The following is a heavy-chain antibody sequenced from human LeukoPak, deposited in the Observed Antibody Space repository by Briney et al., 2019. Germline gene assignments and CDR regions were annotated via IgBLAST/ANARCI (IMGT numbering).Heavy chain of an antibody. Sequence: GGSLRLSCAASGFTFSSCAMRWVRQAPGKGLEWVAVISYDGSNKYYADSVKGRFTISRDNSKNTLFLQMNSLRAEDTAVYYCARDMRELHYFDYWGQGTLVTVSS. CDR2: ISYDGSNK. J-gene: IGHJ4*02. CDR3: ARDMRELHYFDY. CDR1: GFTFSSCA. V-gene: IGHV3-30-3*01. D-gene: IGHD1-26*01.